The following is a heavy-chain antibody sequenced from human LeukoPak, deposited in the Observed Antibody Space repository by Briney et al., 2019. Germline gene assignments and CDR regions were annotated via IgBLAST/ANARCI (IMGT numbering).Heavy chain of an antibody. CDR3: AKDRLQYSSSSRYFDY. CDR2: ISSSGSTI. CDR1: GFTFSDYY. J-gene: IGHJ4*02. Sequence: GGSLRLSCAASGFTFSDYYMSWIRQAPGKGLEWVSYISSSGSTIYYADSVKGRFTISRDNSKNTLYLQMNSLRAEDTAVYYCAKDRLQYSSSSRYFDYWGQGTLVTVSS. V-gene: IGHV3-11*04. D-gene: IGHD6-6*01.